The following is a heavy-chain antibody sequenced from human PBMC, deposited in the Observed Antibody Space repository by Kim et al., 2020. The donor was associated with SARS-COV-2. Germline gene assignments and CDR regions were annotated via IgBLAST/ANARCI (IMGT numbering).Heavy chain of an antibody. J-gene: IGHJ5*02. Sequence: SETLSLTCAVYGGSFSGYYWSWIRQPPGKGLEWIGEINHSGSTNYNPSLKSRVTISVDTSKNQFSLKLSSVTAADTAVYYCARPEEFDPWGQGTLVTVSS. CDR1: GGSFSGYY. CDR2: INHSGST. V-gene: IGHV4-34*01. CDR3: ARPEEFDP.